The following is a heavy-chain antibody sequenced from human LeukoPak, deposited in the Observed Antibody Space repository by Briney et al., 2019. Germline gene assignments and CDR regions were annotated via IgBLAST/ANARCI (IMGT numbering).Heavy chain of an antibody. Sequence: SETLSLTCTVSGVSISSYYWSWIRQPPGKGLEWIGYIYYSGSTNYNPSLKSRVTISVDTSKNQFSLKLSSVTAADTAVYYCARVTPNYDILTGYYISHFDYWGQGTLVTVSS. CDR3: ARVTPNYDILTGYYISHFDY. J-gene: IGHJ4*02. D-gene: IGHD3-9*01. V-gene: IGHV4-59*01. CDR1: GVSISSYY. CDR2: IYYSGST.